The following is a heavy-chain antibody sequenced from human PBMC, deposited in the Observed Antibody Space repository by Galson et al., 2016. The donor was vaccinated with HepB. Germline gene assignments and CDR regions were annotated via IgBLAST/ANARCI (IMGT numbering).Heavy chain of an antibody. CDR1: GYTFTTYA. D-gene: IGHD2-2*01. V-gene: IGHV1-3*01. J-gene: IGHJ4*02. Sequence: SVKVSCKASGYTFTTYAMHWVRQAPGQRLEWMGWINAGNGNTRYAQKFQGRVTITRDTSASTAYMELSSLRSEDTAMYYCAGGSYTSSNDFWGQGTLVTVSS. CDR3: AGGSYTSSNDF. CDR2: INAGNGNT.